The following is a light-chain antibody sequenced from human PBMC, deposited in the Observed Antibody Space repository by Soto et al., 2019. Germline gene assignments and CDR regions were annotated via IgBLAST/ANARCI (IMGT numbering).Light chain of an antibody. CDR3: QQYGGSPLYT. J-gene: IGKJ2*01. V-gene: IGKV3-20*01. CDR2: GAS. Sequence: EIVLTQSPGTLSLSPGERATLSCSASQSVSGSYLAWYQHKPGQAPRLLIYGASSRATGIPDRFSGSGSGTDFALTISRLEPEDFAVYYCQQYGGSPLYTFGQGTKLEIK. CDR1: QSVSGSY.